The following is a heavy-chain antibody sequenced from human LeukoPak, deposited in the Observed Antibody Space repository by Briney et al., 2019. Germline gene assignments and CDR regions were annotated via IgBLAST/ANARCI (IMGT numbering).Heavy chain of an antibody. Sequence: SETLSLTCSVSGGSINNYYWTWIRQPAGKGLEWIGHISTLGSTNYNPSLKSRVSMSVDTSNYHFSLKLTFVTAADTAIYYCARVAQYLVGASSTAFFEYWGQGTLVTVSS. V-gene: IGHV4-4*07. J-gene: IGHJ4*02. CDR3: ARVAQYLVGASSTAFFEY. D-gene: IGHD1-26*01. CDR2: ISTLGST. CDR1: GGSINNYY.